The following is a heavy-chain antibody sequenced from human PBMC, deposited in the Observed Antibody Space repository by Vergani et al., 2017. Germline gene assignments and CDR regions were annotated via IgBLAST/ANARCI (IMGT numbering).Heavy chain of an antibody. CDR3: ARDPLYSTTWPFLLLDMDV. D-gene: IGHD6-13*01. CDR2: FYTGGGT. J-gene: IGHJ6*02. V-gene: IGHV4-61*02. Sequence: QVQLQESGPGLVRPSQTLSLTCTVSGGSISSGSYYWSWFRQPAGKGLEWIGRFYTGGGTSYNPSLKSRVTISVDTSKNQFSLELSSVTAADTAVYYCARDPLYSTTWPFLLLDMDVWGQGTTVTVSS. CDR1: GGSISSGSYY.